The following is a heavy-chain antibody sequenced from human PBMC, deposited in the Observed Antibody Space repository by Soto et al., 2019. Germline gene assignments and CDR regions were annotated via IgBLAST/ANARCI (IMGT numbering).Heavy chain of an antibody. CDR2: LSWNSGSI. Sequence: EVQLVESGGGLVQHGRSLRLSCAASGFTFDDYAMHWVRQAPGKGLEWVSGLSWNSGSIGYADSVKGRFTISRDNAKNSLYLQMNSLRAEDTALYYCAKDISGSRYCSSTSCHSFDYWGQGTLVTVSS. CDR3: AKDISGSRYCSSTSCHSFDY. V-gene: IGHV3-9*01. D-gene: IGHD2-2*01. J-gene: IGHJ4*02. CDR1: GFTFDDYA.